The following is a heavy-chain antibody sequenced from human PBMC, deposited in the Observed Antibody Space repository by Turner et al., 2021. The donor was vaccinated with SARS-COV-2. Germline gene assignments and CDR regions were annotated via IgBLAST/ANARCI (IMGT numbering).Heavy chain of an antibody. D-gene: IGHD2-2*01. V-gene: IGHV4-59*01. J-gene: IGHJ5*02. Sequence: QVQLQESCPGLVKPSETLSLTCTVSGGSISNYYWNWIRQPPGKGLEWIGYIYYNGRTNYKSSLKSRVIVSVDSENEFSLKLISVTAADTAVYYCARGSSVGAPLDWFGPWGQGLLVTVSP. CDR1: GGSISNYY. CDR2: IYYNGRT. CDR3: ARGSSVGAPLDWFGP.